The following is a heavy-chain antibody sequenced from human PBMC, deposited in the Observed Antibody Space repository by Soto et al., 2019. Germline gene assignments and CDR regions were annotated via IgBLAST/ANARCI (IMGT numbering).Heavy chain of an antibody. J-gene: IGHJ6*02. D-gene: IGHD6-13*01. CDR3: ARVLGSSSWYYYYYGMDV. CDR1: GGSFSGYY. Sequence: SETLSLTCSVYGGSFSGYYWSWIRQPPGKGLEWIGEINHSGSTNYNPSLKSRVTISVDTSKNQFSLKLSSVTAADTAVYYCARVLGSSSWYYYYYGMDVWGQGTMLTVSS. V-gene: IGHV4-34*01. CDR2: INHSGST.